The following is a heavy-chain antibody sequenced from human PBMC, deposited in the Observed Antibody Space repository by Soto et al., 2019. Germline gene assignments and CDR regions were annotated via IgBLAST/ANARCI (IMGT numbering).Heavy chain of an antibody. CDR3: AASYGSGSYYKYYYYYMDV. CDR1: GFTFSSYA. Sequence: GGSLRLSCAASGFTFSSYAMSWVRQAPGKGLEWVSAISGSGGSTYYADSVKGRFTISRDNSKNTLYLQMNSLRAEDTAVYYCAASYGSGSYYKYYYYYMDVWGKGTTVTVSS. J-gene: IGHJ6*03. V-gene: IGHV3-23*01. D-gene: IGHD3-10*01. CDR2: ISGSGGST.